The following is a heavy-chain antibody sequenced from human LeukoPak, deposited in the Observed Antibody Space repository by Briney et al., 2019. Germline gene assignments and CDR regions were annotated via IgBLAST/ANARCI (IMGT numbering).Heavy chain of an antibody. V-gene: IGHV1-69*13. CDR3: ARDHDYYDSSGYRIHDAFDI. Sequence: GASVKVSCKASGGTFSSYAISWVRQAPGQGLEWMGGIIPIFGTANYAQKFQGRVTITADESTSTAYMELSSLRSEDTAVYYCARDHDYYDSSGYRIHDAFDIWGQGTMVTVSS. CDR1: GGTFSSYA. J-gene: IGHJ3*02. CDR2: IIPIFGTA. D-gene: IGHD3-22*01.